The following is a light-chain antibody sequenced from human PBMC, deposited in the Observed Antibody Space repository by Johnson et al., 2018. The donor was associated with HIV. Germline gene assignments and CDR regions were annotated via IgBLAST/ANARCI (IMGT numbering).Light chain of an antibody. CDR2: ESN. V-gene: IGLV1-51*02. CDR3: GEWDSSLIVYV. CDR1: SSNIGNFY. J-gene: IGLJ1*01. Sequence: QSVLTQPPSVSAAPGQRVTISCSGSSSNIGNFYVSWYQQLPETAPKLLIYESNKRPSGIPDRFSGSKSDTSATLGITGLQTGEEADYYCGEWDSSLIVYVCGTGTKFTVL.